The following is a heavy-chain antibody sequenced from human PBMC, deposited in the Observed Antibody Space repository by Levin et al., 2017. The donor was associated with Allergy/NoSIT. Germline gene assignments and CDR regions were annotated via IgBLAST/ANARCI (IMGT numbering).Heavy chain of an antibody. CDR2: IKSKTDGGTT. J-gene: IGHJ5*02. CDR3: TTFLWFGEYWFDP. D-gene: IGHD3-10*01. V-gene: IGHV3-15*01. CDR1: GFTFSNAW. Sequence: GGSLRLSCAASGFTFSNAWMSWVRQAPGKGLEWVGRIKSKTDGGTTDYAAPVKGRFTISRDDSKNTLYLQMNSLKTEDTAVYYCTTFLWFGEYWFDPWGQGTLVTVSS.